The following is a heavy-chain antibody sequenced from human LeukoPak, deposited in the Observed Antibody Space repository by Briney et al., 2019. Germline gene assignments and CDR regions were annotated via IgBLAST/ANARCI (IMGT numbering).Heavy chain of an antibody. CDR3: ARDDYYDSSGYFDY. Sequence: GGSLRLSCAASGFTFSSYAMHWVRQASGKGLEWVAVISYDGSNKYYADSVKGRFTISRDNSKNTLYLQMNSLRAEDTAVYYCARDDYYDSSGYFDYWGQGTLVTVSS. CDR1: GFTFSSYA. V-gene: IGHV3-30-3*01. J-gene: IGHJ4*02. D-gene: IGHD3-22*01. CDR2: ISYDGSNK.